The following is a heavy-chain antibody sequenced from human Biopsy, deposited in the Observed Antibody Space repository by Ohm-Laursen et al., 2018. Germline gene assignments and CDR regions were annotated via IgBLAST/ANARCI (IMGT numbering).Heavy chain of an antibody. CDR3: ARAGRYCSGGGCYSWFDS. V-gene: IGHV3-72*01. CDR1: GFGFSDNY. Sequence: GSLRLSCAATGFGFSDNYMDWVRQAPGKGLEWVGRIRDKANSYTTDYAASVKGRFTISRDDSKNSLYPQMNSLKTEDTALYYCARAGRYCSGGGCYSWFDSWGQGTLVTVSS. J-gene: IGHJ5*01. CDR2: IRDKANSYTT. D-gene: IGHD2-15*01.